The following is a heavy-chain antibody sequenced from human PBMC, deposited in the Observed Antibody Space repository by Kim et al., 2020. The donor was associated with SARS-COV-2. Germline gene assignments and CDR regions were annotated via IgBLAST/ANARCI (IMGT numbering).Heavy chain of an antibody. Sequence: SETLSLTCAVYGGSFSGYYWSWIRQPPGKGLEWIGEINHSGSTNYNPSLKSRVTISVDTSKNQFSLKLSSVTAADTAVYYCARESSPDYRGFDPWGQGTLVTVSS. CDR3: ARESSPDYRGFDP. D-gene: IGHD4-4*01. CDR1: GGSFSGYY. V-gene: IGHV4-34*01. CDR2: INHSGST. J-gene: IGHJ5*02.